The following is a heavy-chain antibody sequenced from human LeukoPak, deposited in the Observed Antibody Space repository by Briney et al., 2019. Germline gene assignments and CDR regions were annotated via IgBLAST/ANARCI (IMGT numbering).Heavy chain of an antibody. Sequence: SETLSLTCTVSGGSISSYYWSWIRQPPGKGLEWIGYIYYSGSTNYNPSLKSRVTISVDTSKNQFSLKLSSVTAADTAVYYCASTYCTNGVCLPFEAFDIWGQGTMVTVSS. CDR2: IYYSGST. J-gene: IGHJ3*02. V-gene: IGHV4-59*01. D-gene: IGHD2-8*01. CDR1: GGSISSYY. CDR3: ASTYCTNGVCLPFEAFDI.